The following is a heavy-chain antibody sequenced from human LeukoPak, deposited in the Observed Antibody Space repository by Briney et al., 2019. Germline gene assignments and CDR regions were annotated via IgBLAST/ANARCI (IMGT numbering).Heavy chain of an antibody. D-gene: IGHD3-22*01. J-gene: IGHJ6*02. CDR3: ARERSRPVYDCSGYPRYYYYGMDV. V-gene: IGHV3-66*01. Sequence: GGSLRLSCAASGFTVSSNYMSWVRQAPGKGLEWVSVIYSGGSTYYADSVKGRFTISRDNSKNTLYLQMNSLRAEDTAVYYCARERSRPVYDCSGYPRYYYYGMDVWGQGTTVTVSS. CDR2: IYSGGST. CDR1: GFTVSSNY.